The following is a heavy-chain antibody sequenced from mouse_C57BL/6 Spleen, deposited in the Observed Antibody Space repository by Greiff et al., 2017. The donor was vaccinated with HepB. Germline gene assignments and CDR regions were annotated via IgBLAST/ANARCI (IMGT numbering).Heavy chain of an antibody. J-gene: IGHJ2*01. CDR3: TTAPYDYGYFDY. CDR2: IDPEDGDT. Sequence: VQLKQPGAELVRPGASVKLSCTASGFNIKDYYMHWVKQRPEQGLEWIGRIDPEDGDTEYAPKFQGKATMTADTSSNTAYLQLSSLTSEDTAVYYCTTAPYDYGYFDYGGQGTTLTVSS. D-gene: IGHD2-4*01. CDR1: GFNIKDYY. V-gene: IGHV14-1*01.